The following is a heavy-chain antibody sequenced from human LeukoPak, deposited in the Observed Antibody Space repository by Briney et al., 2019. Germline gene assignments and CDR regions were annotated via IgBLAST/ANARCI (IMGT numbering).Heavy chain of an antibody. CDR3: AKECRGVGIRSFDY. Sequence: PGGSLRLSCAASGFTFSNYGMHWVRQAPGRGLEWVAVISYDANDKYYADSVKGRFTISRDNSKNTLYLQVNSLRADDTAVYYCAKECRGVGIRSFDYWGQGTLVTVSS. J-gene: IGHJ4*02. V-gene: IGHV3-30*18. CDR1: GFTFSNYG. D-gene: IGHD1-26*01. CDR2: ISYDANDK.